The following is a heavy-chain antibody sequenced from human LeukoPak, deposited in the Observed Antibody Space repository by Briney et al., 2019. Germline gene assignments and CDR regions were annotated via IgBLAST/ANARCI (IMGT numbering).Heavy chain of an antibody. CDR3: AKDRVTAAGYYFEY. CDR2: ISFDGSYK. D-gene: IGHD6-13*01. Sequence: PGGSLRLSCAASGFTVSSNYMSWVRQAPGKGLEWVAVISFDGSYKYYADSVKGRFTISRDNSKNTLYLQMNSLRAEDMAVYYCAKDRVTAAGYYFEYWGQGTLVTVSS. J-gene: IGHJ4*02. V-gene: IGHV3-30*18. CDR1: GFTVSSNY.